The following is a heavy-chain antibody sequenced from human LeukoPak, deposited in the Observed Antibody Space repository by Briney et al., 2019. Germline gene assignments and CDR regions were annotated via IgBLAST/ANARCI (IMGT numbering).Heavy chain of an antibody. J-gene: IGHJ4*02. CDR2: ISYDGSNK. CDR1: GFTFSSYG. V-gene: IGHV3-30*18. CDR3: AKDGYSGYDLDY. D-gene: IGHD5-12*01. Sequence: GGSLRLSCAASGFTFSSYGMHWVRQAPGKGLEWVAVISYDGSNKYYADSVKGRFTISRDNSKNTLYLQMNSLRAEDTAVYYCAKDGYSGYDLDYWGQGTLVTVSS.